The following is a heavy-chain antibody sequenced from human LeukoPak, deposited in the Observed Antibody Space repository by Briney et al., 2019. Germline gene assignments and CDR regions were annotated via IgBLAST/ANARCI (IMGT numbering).Heavy chain of an antibody. V-gene: IGHV3-9*01. J-gene: IGHJ4*02. Sequence: PGGSLRLSCAASGFTFDGYAMHWVRQAPGKGLEWVSGINWNSGTIDYADSVKGRFTISRDNAKNSLYLQMSSLRAEDTALYYCAKCVDYGSAAYDYWGQGTLVTVSS. CDR2: INWNSGTI. CDR1: GFTFDGYA. D-gene: IGHD4-17*01. CDR3: AKCVDYGSAAYDY.